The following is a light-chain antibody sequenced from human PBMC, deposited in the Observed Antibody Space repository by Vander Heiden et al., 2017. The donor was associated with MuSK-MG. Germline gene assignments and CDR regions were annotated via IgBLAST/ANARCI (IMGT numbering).Light chain of an antibody. CDR2: STR. CDR3: GLYMGSSIWV. V-gene: IGLV8-61*01. J-gene: IGLJ2*01. CDR1: SGSVAVDHY. Sequence: QTGVPQEPSFSASPGGPVTPACAVSSGSVAVDHYASWIQQTPGQAPRTLIHSTRSRSSGVPDRFSGSITGNKAALTIAGAQAEDESDYYCGLYMGSSIWVFGGGTKLTVL.